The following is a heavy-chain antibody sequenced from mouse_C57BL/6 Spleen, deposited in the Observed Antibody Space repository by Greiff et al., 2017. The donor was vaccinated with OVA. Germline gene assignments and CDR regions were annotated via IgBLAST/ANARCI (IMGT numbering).Heavy chain of an antibody. V-gene: IGHV5-6*01. J-gene: IGHJ4*01. CDR2: ISSGGSYT. Sequence: EVMLVESGGDLVKPGGSLKLSCAASGFTFSSYGMSWVRQTPDKRLEWVATISSGGSYTYYPDSVKGRFTISRDNAKNTLYLQMSSLKSEDTAMYYCARHEDYDGYYAMDYWGQGTSVTVSS. D-gene: IGHD2-3*01. CDR1: GFTFSSYG. CDR3: ARHEDYDGYYAMDY.